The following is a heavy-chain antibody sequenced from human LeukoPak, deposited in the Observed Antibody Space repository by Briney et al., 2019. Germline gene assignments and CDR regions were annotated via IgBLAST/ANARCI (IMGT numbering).Heavy chain of an antibody. CDR2: IYHSGST. V-gene: IGHV4-38-2*01. Sequence: PSETLSLTCAVSGYSISSGYYWGWIRQPPGKGLEWIGSIYHSGSTYYNPSLKSRVTISVDTSKNQFSLKLSSVTAADTAVYYCARRPLVDFWSAYYTLFDYWGQGTLVTVSS. CDR1: GYSISSGYY. CDR3: ARRPLVDFWSAYYTLFDY. J-gene: IGHJ4*02. D-gene: IGHD3-3*01.